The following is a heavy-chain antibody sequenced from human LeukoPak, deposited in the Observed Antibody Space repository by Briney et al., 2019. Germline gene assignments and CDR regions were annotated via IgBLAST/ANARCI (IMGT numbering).Heavy chain of an antibody. J-gene: IGHJ4*02. Sequence: SVKVSCKASGGIFRSYVFTWVRQAPGQGLEWMGRIIPSLDTANYPQKFQGRVTITADDSTSTVYMELSSLRSEDTAVYYCATVQGGEMATTFDWGQGTLVTVSS. CDR2: IIPSLDTA. CDR1: GGIFRSYV. V-gene: IGHV1-69*11. CDR3: ATVQGGEMATTFD. D-gene: IGHD5-24*01.